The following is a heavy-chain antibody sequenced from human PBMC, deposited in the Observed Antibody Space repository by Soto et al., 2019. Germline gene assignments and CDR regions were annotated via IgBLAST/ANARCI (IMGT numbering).Heavy chain of an antibody. CDR2: IKSKTDGGTT. CDR3: TTATGDFWSGSPYYYYGMDV. CDR1: GFTLSNAC. D-gene: IGHD3-3*01. V-gene: IGHV3-15*07. Sequence: PGGCLRRSWAASGFTLSNACMNWGRQAPGKGLEWVGRIKSKTDGGTTDYAAPGKGRFTISRDDSKNTLYLQMNSLKTEDTAVYYCTTATGDFWSGSPYYYYGMDVWGQGTTVTVSS. J-gene: IGHJ6*02.